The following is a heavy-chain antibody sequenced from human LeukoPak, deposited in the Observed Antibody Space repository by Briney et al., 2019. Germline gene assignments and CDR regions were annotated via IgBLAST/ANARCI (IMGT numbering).Heavy chain of an antibody. Sequence: PSETLSLTCTVSGGSISGYYWSWIRQPAGKGLEWIGRIYTSGSTNYNPSLKSRVTMSVDTSKNQFSLKLSSVTAADTAVYYCARDTVDYGSGSYANNWFDPWGQGTLVTVSS. CDR3: ARDTVDYGSGSYANNWFDP. D-gene: IGHD3-10*01. J-gene: IGHJ5*02. V-gene: IGHV4-4*07. CDR1: GGSISGYY. CDR2: IYTSGST.